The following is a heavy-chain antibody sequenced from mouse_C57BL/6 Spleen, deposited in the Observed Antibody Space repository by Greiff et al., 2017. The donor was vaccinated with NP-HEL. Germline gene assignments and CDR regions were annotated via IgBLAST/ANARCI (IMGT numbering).Heavy chain of an antibody. D-gene: IGHD1-1*01. V-gene: IGHV1-50*01. J-gene: IGHJ3*01. Sequence: QVQLQQPGAELVKPGASVKLSCKASGYTFTSYWMQWVKQRPGQGLEWMGEIHPSNSNTNYNQKFKGKATMTVDKSSRTAYMQLCSLTSEDSAVYYYAKGPGSSSPDYWGQGTLVTVSA. CDR2: IHPSNSNT. CDR1: GYTFTSYW. CDR3: AKGPGSSSPDY.